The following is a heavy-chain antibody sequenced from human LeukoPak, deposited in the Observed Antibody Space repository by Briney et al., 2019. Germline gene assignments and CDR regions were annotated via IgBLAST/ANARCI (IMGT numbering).Heavy chain of an antibody. J-gene: IGHJ4*02. Sequence: GGSLRLSCAASGFTFSSYEMNWVRQAPGKGLEWVSYISSSGSTIYYADSVKGRFTISRDNAKNSLYLQMNSLRAEDTAVYYCARLRSSGYYYAIFDYWGQGILVTVSS. CDR3: ARLRSSGYYYAIFDY. CDR2: ISSSGSTI. CDR1: GFTFSSYE. D-gene: IGHD3-22*01. V-gene: IGHV3-48*03.